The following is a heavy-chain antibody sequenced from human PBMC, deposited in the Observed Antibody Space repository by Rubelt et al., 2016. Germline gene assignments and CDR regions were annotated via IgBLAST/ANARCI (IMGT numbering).Heavy chain of an antibody. J-gene: IGHJ6*02. CDR3: VKELGHYFGLDV. D-gene: IGHD7-27*01. Sequence: VASGLTFANYAMSWVRQAPGKGLEWVSGISDGGESTYYADSVKGRFTISRDNSKNTLYLQMDCLRAEDTAVYYCVKELGHYFGLDVWGQGTTVSVAS. CDR2: ISDGGEST. CDR1: GLTFANYA. V-gene: IGHV3-23*01.